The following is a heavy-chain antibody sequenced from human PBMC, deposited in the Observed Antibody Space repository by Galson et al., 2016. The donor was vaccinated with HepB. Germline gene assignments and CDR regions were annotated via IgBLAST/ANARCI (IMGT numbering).Heavy chain of an antibody. J-gene: IGHJ6*02. Sequence: SVKVSCKASGYTFTTYAMHWVRQAPGQRLEWMGWINPGNGNTKYSQKFQGRVTITRDTSASTAYMELSSLRSEDTAVYYCARESDYYIYGMDVWGQGTTVTVPS. CDR1: GYTFTTYA. CDR3: ARESDYYIYGMDV. V-gene: IGHV1-3*01. CDR2: INPGNGNT.